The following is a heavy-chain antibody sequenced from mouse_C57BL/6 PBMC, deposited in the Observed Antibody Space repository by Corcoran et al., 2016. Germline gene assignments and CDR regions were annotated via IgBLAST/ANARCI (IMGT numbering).Heavy chain of an antibody. Sequence: ELPLQQSGPELVKPGASVKIPCKASGYTFTDYNMAWVKQSHGKSLEWIGDINPNNGGTIYNQKFKGKATLTVDKSSSTAYMELRSLTSEDTAVYYCARHGSSLAWFAYWGQGTLVTVSA. CDR3: ARHGSSLAWFAY. CDR2: INPNNGGT. V-gene: IGHV1-18*01. D-gene: IGHD1-1*01. J-gene: IGHJ3*01. CDR1: GYTFTDYN.